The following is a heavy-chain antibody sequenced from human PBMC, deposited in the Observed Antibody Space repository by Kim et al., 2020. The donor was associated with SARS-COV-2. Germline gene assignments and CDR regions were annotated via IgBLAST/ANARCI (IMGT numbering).Heavy chain of an antibody. CDR2: IIPILGIA. CDR1: GGTFSSYA. CDR3: ATNGRLNTIFGVVIIGGPFDY. Sequence: SVKVSCKASGGTFSSYAISWVRQAPGQGLEWMGRIIPILGIANYAQKFQGRVTITADKSTSTAYMELSSLRSEDTAVYYCATNGRLNTIFGVVIIGGPFDYWGQGTLVTVSS. J-gene: IGHJ4*02. D-gene: IGHD3-3*01. V-gene: IGHV1-69*04.